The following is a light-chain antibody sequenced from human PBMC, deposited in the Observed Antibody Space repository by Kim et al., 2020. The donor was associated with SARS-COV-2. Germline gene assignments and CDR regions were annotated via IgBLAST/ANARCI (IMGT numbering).Light chain of an antibody. J-gene: IGKJ4*01. CDR3: QQYYSNPRT. CDR2: AAS. Sequence: GDRVTITCRASQDISSYLAWYQQRPGRAPKLLIYAASTLQSGVPSRFSGSGSGTDFTLTISCLQSEDFAAYYCQQYYSNPRTFGGGTKVDIK. CDR1: QDISSY. V-gene: IGKV1-8*01.